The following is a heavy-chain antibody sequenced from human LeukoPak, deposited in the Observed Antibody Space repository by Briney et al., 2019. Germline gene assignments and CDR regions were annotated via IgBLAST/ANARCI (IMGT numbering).Heavy chain of an antibody. Sequence: GGSLRLSCAASGFTFSSYSMNWVRQAPGKGLEWVSSISTSSSYIYYADSVKGRFTISRDNSKNTLSLQMNSLRAEDTAVYYCAKGHLGSGYLYYFDNWGQGTLVTVSS. D-gene: IGHD3-3*01. CDR1: GFTFSSYS. CDR3: AKGHLGSGYLYYFDN. CDR2: ISTSSSYI. V-gene: IGHV3-21*04. J-gene: IGHJ4*02.